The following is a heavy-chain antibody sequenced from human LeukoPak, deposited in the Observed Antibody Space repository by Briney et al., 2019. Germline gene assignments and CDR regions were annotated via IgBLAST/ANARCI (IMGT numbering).Heavy chain of an antibody. V-gene: IGHV1-46*01. CDR2: MFADGETA. J-gene: IGHJ4*02. D-gene: IGHD4-23*01. CDR1: GYXFTNYH. CDR3: ARETPGAYSFDY. Sequence: ASVKVSCKSSGYXFTNYHVHWVRQAPGQGLEWVGKMFADGETASNAQSFQGRVTMTRDTSASTVYMELSSLRSEDTAMYYCARETPGAYSFDYWGQGALVTVSS.